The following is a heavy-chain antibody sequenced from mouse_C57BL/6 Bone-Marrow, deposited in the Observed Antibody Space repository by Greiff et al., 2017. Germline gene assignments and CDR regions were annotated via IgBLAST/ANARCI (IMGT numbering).Heavy chain of an antibody. CDR3: TTVVATRAMDY. J-gene: IGHJ4*01. CDR1: GYTFTGYW. Sequence: QVQLKQSGAELMKPGASVKLSCKATGYTFTGYWIEWVKQRPGHGLEWIGEILPVSGSTNYNEKFKGKATFTADTSSNTAYMQLSSLTTEDSAIYYCTTVVATRAMDYWGQGTSVTVSS. D-gene: IGHD1-1*01. V-gene: IGHV1-9*01. CDR2: ILPVSGST.